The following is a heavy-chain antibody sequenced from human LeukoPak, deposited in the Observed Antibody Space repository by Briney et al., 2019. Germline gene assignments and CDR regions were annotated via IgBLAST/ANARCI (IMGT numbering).Heavy chain of an antibody. V-gene: IGHV3-48*03. CDR2: ISTSGSTI. J-gene: IGHJ4*02. CDR3: ARGGRFFDY. Sequence: PGGSLRLSCAASGFTFSRYEMNWVRQAPGKGLEWVSDISTSGSTIYYADSVKGRFTISRDNAKNSLYLQMSSLRDEDTAVYYCARGGRFFDYWGQGTLVTVSS. D-gene: IGHD3-16*01. CDR1: GFTFSRYE.